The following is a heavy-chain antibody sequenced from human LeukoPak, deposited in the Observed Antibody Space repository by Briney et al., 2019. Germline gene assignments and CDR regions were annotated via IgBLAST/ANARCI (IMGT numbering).Heavy chain of an antibody. CDR1: GFTFSSYW. Sequence: GGSLRLSCAASGFTFSSYWMHWVRQAPGKGLEWVGRIKSKTDDGTADYAAPVKGRFTISRDDSKDTLYLQMNSLKIEDTAVYYCTTIPGELLARDHWGRGTLVTVSS. J-gene: IGHJ4*02. V-gene: IGHV3-15*01. CDR2: IKSKTDDGTA. D-gene: IGHD1-26*01. CDR3: TTIPGELLARDH.